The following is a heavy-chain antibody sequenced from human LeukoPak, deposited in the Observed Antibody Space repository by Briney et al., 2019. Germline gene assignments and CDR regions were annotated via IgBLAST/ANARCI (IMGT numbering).Heavy chain of an antibody. CDR1: GGSISSCGYS. CDR3: ASRARSSGYPFDY. V-gene: IGHV4-30-2*01. J-gene: IGHJ4*02. Sequence: LSQTLSLTCAVSGGSISSCGYSWSWIRQPPGKGLEWIGYIYHSGSTYYNPSLKSPVTISVDRSKNQFSLKLSSVTAADTAVYYCASRARSSGYPFDYWGQGTLVTVSS. CDR2: IYHSGST. D-gene: IGHD3-22*01.